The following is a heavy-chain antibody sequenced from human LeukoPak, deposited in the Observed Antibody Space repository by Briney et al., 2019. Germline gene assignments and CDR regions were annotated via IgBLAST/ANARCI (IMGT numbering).Heavy chain of an antibody. CDR2: ISYDGTNT. D-gene: IGHD3-3*01. Sequence: GGSLRLSCAASGFTFSSYTIHWVRQAPGKGLEWVAVISYDGTNTFYADSVKGRFTTSRDNSKNTLYLQMNSLRPEDTAVYYCARDLEIFGVVIRAANLNAFDIWGQGTMVTVSS. V-gene: IGHV3-30*04. CDR3: ARDLEIFGVVIRAANLNAFDI. CDR1: GFTFSSYT. J-gene: IGHJ3*02.